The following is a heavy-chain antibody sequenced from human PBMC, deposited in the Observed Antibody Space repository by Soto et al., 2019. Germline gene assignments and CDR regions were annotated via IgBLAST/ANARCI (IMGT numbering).Heavy chain of an antibody. Sequence: QITLKESGPTLVKPTQTLTLTCTFSGFSLSTGGVGVGWIRQPPGEALEWLALIYWDNDKRYSPSLKSRLTITKDASNNQVLLTMTNMDPVDTATYYCAHSRCGGDCLQSYSSHYYYGMDVWGQGTTVTVSS. CDR2: IYWDNDK. D-gene: IGHD2-21*02. V-gene: IGHV2-5*02. CDR1: GFSLSTGGVG. CDR3: AHSRCGGDCLQSYSSHYYYGMDV. J-gene: IGHJ6*02.